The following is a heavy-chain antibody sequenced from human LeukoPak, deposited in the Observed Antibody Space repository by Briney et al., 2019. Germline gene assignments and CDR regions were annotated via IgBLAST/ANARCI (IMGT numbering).Heavy chain of an antibody. V-gene: IGHV1-2*02. J-gene: IGHJ6*02. D-gene: IGHD3-9*01. CDR2: INPNSVGT. CDR1: GYAFTGYN. CDR3: ARWFTITSGDYDILTSSYHRGMDV. Sequence: GASVKVSCKASGYAFTGYNMHLVRQAPGQGLEWMGWINPNSVGTHYAQKFQGRVTMTRDMSISTAYMELSRLTSDDTAVYYCARWFTITSGDYDILTSSYHRGMDVWGQGTTVTVSS.